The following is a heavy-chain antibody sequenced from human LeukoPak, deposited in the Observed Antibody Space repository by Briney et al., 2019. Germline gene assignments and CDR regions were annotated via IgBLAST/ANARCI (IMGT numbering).Heavy chain of an antibody. V-gene: IGHV1-2*02. CDR2: IDPKSGAT. J-gene: IGHJ4*02. CDR1: GYTFIGYY. D-gene: IGHD3-3*01. CDR3: ACWRGHHAFWSGPFDY. Sequence: GSVKVSCKASGYTFIGYYMHWVRQAPGQGLEWMGWIDPKSGATKYARDFQGRVTMTRDTSISTGYMELSWLTSDDTAVYYCACWRGHHAFWSGPFDYWGQGTLLTVSS.